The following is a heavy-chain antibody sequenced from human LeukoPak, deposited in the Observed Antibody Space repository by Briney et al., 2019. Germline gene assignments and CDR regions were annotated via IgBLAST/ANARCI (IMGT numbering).Heavy chain of an antibody. D-gene: IGHD1-14*01. Sequence: PEPLSLTCTVSGGSISRDYWSWTPQPPGKGLEWIGYIYYSGSTNYNPSLKSRVTISVDTSKSQFSLKLSSVTAADTAVYYCARHREPYNWFDPWGQGTLVTVSS. CDR2: IYYSGST. J-gene: IGHJ5*02. CDR3: ARHREPYNWFDP. V-gene: IGHV4-59*08. CDR1: GGSISRDY.